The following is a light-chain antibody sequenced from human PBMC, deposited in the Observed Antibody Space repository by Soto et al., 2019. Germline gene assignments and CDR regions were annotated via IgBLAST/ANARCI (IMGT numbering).Light chain of an antibody. V-gene: IGLV2-14*01. Sequence: QSALTQPASVSGSPGQSITISCTGTRSDVGGYNFVSWYQQHPGKAPKLMIYGVSNRPSGVSNRFSGSKSANTASLTISGLQAEDEADYYCNSYTSSHTLVFGGGTKLTVL. J-gene: IGLJ3*02. CDR3: NSYTSSHTLV. CDR1: RSDVGGYNF. CDR2: GVS.